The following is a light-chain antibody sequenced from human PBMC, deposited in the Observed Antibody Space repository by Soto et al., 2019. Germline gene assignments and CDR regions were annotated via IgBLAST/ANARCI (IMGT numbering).Light chain of an antibody. CDR2: DAS. Sequence: DIQMTQSPSSLSASVGDRVTITCQASQDISNYLNWYQQKPGKPPNLLIYDASTLKSGVPSRFSGSRYGTNFTFTITSLQPEDIATYSCQQFHNFPPTVGPGTKV. CDR1: QDISNY. J-gene: IGKJ3*01. V-gene: IGKV1-33*01. CDR3: QQFHNFPPT.